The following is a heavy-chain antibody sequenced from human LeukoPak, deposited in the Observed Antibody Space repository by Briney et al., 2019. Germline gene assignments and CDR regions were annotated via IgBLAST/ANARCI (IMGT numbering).Heavy chain of an antibody. CDR3: AIGYSSSWSQS. Sequence: GGSLRLSCAASGFTFSSYSMNWVRQAPGKGLVWVSSISSSSSYIYYADSVKGRFAISRDNAKNSLYLQMNSLRAEDTAVYYCAIGYSSSWSQSWGQGTLVTVSS. J-gene: IGHJ4*02. V-gene: IGHV3-21*01. D-gene: IGHD6-13*01. CDR1: GFTFSSYS. CDR2: ISSSSSYI.